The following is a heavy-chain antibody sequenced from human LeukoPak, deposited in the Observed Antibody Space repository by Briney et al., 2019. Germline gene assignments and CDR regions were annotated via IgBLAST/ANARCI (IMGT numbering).Heavy chain of an antibody. CDR2: IIPILGIP. CDR1: GGTFSSYA. D-gene: IGHD3-22*01. Sequence: SVKVSCKASGGTFSSYAISWVRQAPGQGLEWMGRIIPILGIPNYAPKLQHRVTIIADKSTSTAYMDLSSLRSEDTAVYYCARSYYDSSGYYYFDSWGQGTLVTVSS. J-gene: IGHJ4*02. V-gene: IGHV1-69*04. CDR3: ARSYYDSSGYYYFDS.